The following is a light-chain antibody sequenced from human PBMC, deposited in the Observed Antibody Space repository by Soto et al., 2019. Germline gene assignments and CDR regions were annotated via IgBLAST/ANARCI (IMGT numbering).Light chain of an antibody. CDR2: HAS. J-gene: IGKJ4*01. CDR3: LPCSTSPLT. Sequence: EMVLTQSPGTLSLSPGERATLSCRASQSIRNNYFAWYQQKPGQPPRLLLHHASLRATCIPDRFSARGSGTDFTLTIIRLKPDDFALYYCLPCSTSPLTFGRGTKVAVK. V-gene: IGKV3-20*01. CDR1: QSIRNNY.